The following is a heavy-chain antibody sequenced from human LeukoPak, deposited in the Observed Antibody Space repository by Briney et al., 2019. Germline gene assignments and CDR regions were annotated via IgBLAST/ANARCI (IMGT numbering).Heavy chain of an antibody. CDR3: ARGLKRYASPQLLAGYYYYMDI. Sequence: ASVKVSCKASGYTFTSSDITWVRQATGQGLEWMGWMNPDSGNTGYAQKFQGRVTITRNTSISTAYMELSSLRSEDTAVYYCARGLKRYASPQLLAGYYYYMDIWGKGTTVTVSS. CDR2: MNPDSGNT. CDR1: GYTFTSSD. D-gene: IGHD2-2*01. J-gene: IGHJ6*03. V-gene: IGHV1-8*03.